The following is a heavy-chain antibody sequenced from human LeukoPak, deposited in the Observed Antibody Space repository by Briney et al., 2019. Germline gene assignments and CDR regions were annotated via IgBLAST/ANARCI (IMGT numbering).Heavy chain of an antibody. CDR1: GFFFESYS. J-gene: IGHJ4*02. D-gene: IGHD3-10*01. CDR3: AKHGSGSYQSY. V-gene: IGHV4-4*02. CDR2: IHHSGTT. Sequence: GSLRLSCGASGFFFESYSMNWVRQAPGKGLEWIGEIHHSGTTNSNPSLESRVTISVDKSKNQFFLTLTSVTAADTAVYYCAKHGSGSYQSYWGQGTLVTVSS.